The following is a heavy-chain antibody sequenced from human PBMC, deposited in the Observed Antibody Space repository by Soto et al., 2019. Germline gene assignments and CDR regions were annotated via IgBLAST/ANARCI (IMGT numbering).Heavy chain of an antibody. CDR1: GFRFSDYY. J-gene: IGHJ6*02. CDR2: ISSSGHYT. CDR3: VRELGGLDV. V-gene: IGHV3-11*05. Sequence: QVQLVEYGGGLVKPGGSLRLSCTPSGFRFSDYYFSWIRQAPGKGLEWVSYISSSGHYTNYADSVQGRFTMSRDNVKNSLHLRMDSLTVEDTAVYYCVRELGGLDVWGRGTTVTVSS. D-gene: IGHD3-3*02.